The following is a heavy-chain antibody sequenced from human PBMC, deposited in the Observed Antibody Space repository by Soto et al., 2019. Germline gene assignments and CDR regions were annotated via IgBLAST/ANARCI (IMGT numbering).Heavy chain of an antibody. CDR1: GGAIDPPNW. CDR2: MYPSGSS. V-gene: IGHV4-4*02. J-gene: IGHJ4*02. CDR3: AREGFDHRTDS. Sequence: QVQLQESGPGLVKPSETLSLTCAVSGGAIDPPNWWSWYRQPPGKGLEWIAEMYPSGSSNRNPSLNSRVTISLDTSSNHFSLKLTSLTAADTAIYYCAREGFDHRTDSWGQGIPVTVSS.